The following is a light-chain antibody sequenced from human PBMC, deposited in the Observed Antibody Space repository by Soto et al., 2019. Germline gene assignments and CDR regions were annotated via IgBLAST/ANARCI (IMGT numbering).Light chain of an antibody. V-gene: IGLV2-23*01. CDR3: CSYAGSSTYV. CDR1: SSDVGSYNL. J-gene: IGLJ1*01. CDR2: EGS. Sequence: QSALTQPASVSGSPGQSITISCTGTSSDVGSYNLASWYQQHPGKAPKLMIYEGSKRPSGVSNRFSGSKSGNTASLTTSGLQAEDEADYYCCSYAGSSTYVFGTGTKVTVL.